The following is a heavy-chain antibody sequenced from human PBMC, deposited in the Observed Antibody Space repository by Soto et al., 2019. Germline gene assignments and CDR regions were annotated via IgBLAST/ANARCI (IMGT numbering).Heavy chain of an antibody. CDR3: ARDLGYCSGGTCYSVLDY. Sequence: EVQLVESGGGLVQPGGSLRLSCAASGFSFSSYWMDWVRQAPGKGLEWVAKIKPDGSEKNYVDSVKGRFTISGDNAKNSLVLQMNSLRVEDTAVYYCARDLGYCSGGTCYSVLDYWGQGALVTVSS. CDR1: GFSFSSYW. V-gene: IGHV3-7*03. D-gene: IGHD2-15*01. CDR2: IKPDGSEK. J-gene: IGHJ4*02.